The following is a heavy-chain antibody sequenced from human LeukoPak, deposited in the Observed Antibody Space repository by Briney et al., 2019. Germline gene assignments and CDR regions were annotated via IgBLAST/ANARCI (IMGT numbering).Heavy chain of an antibody. CDR2: ISAYNGYT. CDR1: GYTFTDYA. V-gene: IGHV1-18*01. J-gene: IGHJ4*02. D-gene: IGHD1-26*01. Sequence: GASVKVSCKASGYTFTDYAIGWVRQAPGHGLEWMGWISAYNGYTNYAQSLQGRVTMTTDTSTSTAYMELRSLRSDDTAMYFCARVGGTYEGLVDHWGQGTLVTVSS. CDR3: ARVGGTYEGLVDH.